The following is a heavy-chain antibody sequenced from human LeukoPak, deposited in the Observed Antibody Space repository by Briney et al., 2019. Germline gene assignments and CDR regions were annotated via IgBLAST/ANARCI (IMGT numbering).Heavy chain of an antibody. D-gene: IGHD4-17*01. J-gene: IGHJ3*02. CDR2: ISGSGGST. Sequence: PGGSLGLSCVVSGFSVRNNYVSWVRQAPGKGLEWVSAISGSGGSTYYADSVKGRFTISRDNSKNTLYLQMNSLRAEDTAVYYCAKTRDYGTAFDIWGQGTMVTVSS. CDR1: GFSVRNNY. CDR3: AKTRDYGTAFDI. V-gene: IGHV3-23*01.